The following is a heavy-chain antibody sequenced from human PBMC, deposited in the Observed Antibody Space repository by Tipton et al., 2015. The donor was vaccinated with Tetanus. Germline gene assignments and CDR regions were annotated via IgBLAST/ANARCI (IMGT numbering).Heavy chain of an antibody. CDR3: ARHSAMPAAIVYYAMDV. CDR2: IHYSGRT. CDR1: GGSINSYY. J-gene: IGHJ6*02. D-gene: IGHD2-2*02. V-gene: IGHV4-59*08. Sequence: VKPSETLSLTCTVSGGSINSYYWSWVRQPPGKGLEWIAYIHYSGRTNYNPSLKSRVTISLATSENQFSLTLSSVTAADTAVYYCARHSAMPAAIVYYAMDVWGQGTTVTVSS.